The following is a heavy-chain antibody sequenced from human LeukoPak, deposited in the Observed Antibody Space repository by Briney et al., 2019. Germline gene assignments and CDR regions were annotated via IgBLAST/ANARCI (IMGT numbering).Heavy chain of an antibody. V-gene: IGHV3-33*01. CDR1: GFTSSSYG. CDR2: IWYDGSNK. D-gene: IGHD2-2*01. J-gene: IGHJ4*02. CDR3: ARYCSSTSCHFDY. Sequence: GGSLRLSCAASGFTSSSYGMHWVRQAPGKGLEWVAVIWYDGSNKYYADSVKGRFTISRDNSKNTLYLQMNSLRAEDTAVYYCARYCSSTSCHFDYWGQGTLVTVSS.